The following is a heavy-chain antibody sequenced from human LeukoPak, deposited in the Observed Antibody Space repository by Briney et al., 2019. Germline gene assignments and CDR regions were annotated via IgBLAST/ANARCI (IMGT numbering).Heavy chain of an antibody. Sequence: GASVTVSCTASGYTFTSYDINWVRQAPGQGLEWMGWMNPNSGNTGYAQKFQGRVTMTRNTSISTAYMELSSLSSEDTAVYYCARGDWVPEYWGQGTLVTVSS. V-gene: IGHV1-8*01. CDR3: ARGDWVPEY. D-gene: IGHD3-9*01. CDR2: MNPNSGNT. J-gene: IGHJ4*02. CDR1: GYTFTSYD.